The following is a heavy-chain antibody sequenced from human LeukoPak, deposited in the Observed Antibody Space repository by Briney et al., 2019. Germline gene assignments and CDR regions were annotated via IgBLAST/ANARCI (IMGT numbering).Heavy chain of an antibody. Sequence: ASVKVSCKASGYTFTSYGISWVRQAPGQGLEWMGWISAYNGNTNYAQKFQGRVTITADESTSTAYMELSSLRSEDTAVYYCAREVRGPYKYYFDYWGQGTLVTVSS. CDR3: AREVRGPYKYYFDY. D-gene: IGHD3-10*01. V-gene: IGHV1-18*01. CDR2: ISAYNGNT. CDR1: GYTFTSYG. J-gene: IGHJ4*02.